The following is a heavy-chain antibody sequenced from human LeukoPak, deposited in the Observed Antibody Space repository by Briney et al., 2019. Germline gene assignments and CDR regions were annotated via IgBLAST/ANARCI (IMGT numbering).Heavy chain of an antibody. Sequence: ASVKVSCKASGFTFTSFGFSWVRQAPGQGLEWMGWISAYNGNTNYAQSLQGRVTMTTDASTSTVYMELRSLRSDDTAVYYCGRWRESSNWPPGYLQHWGQGTLVIVSS. V-gene: IGHV1-18*01. CDR1: GFTFTSFG. CDR3: GRWRESSNWPPGYLQH. D-gene: IGHD4-11*01. J-gene: IGHJ1*01. CDR2: ISAYNGNT.